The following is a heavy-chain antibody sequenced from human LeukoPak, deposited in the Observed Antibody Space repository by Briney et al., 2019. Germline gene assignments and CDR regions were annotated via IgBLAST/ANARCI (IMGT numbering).Heavy chain of an antibody. D-gene: IGHD5-18*01. CDR1: GYTFIGFY. V-gene: IGHV1-2*02. J-gene: IGHJ4*02. CDR2: INPYSGGT. Sequence: ASVKVSCQACGYTFIGFYMHGLRQPPGHGLACMGWINPYSGGTSNGQKFQGRGPMTRDTSYSTDYMDLRRLRPDDKAVYYCASDTAMVTQKDAEIFDCCDQGTLVIVSS. CDR3: ASDTAMVTQKDAEIFDC.